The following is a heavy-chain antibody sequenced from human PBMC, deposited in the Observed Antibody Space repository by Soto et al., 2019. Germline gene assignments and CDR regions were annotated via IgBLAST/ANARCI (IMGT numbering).Heavy chain of an antibody. V-gene: IGHV4-59*01. CDR3: ARGNTYYDFWSGYYPVYFDY. J-gene: IGHJ4*02. D-gene: IGHD3-3*01. Sequence: SETLSLTCTVSGGSISSYYWSWIRQPPGKGLEWIGYIYYSGSTNYNPSLKSRVTISVDTSKNRFSLKLSSVTAADTAVYYCARGNTYYDFWSGYYPVYFDYWGQGTLVTVSS. CDR2: IYYSGST. CDR1: GGSISSYY.